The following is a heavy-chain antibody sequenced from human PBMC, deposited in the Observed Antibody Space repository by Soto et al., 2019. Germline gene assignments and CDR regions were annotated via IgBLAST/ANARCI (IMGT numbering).Heavy chain of an antibody. CDR2: INPSGGST. V-gene: IGHV1-46*01. J-gene: IGHJ6*02. D-gene: IGHD3-22*01. CDR1: GYTFTSYY. Sequence: WASVKVSCKASGYTFTSYYMHWVRQAPGQGLEWMGIINPSGGSTSYAQKFQGRVTMTRDTSTSTVYMELSSLRSEDTAVYYCARDIVVVITTPYYYCGMDVWGQGTTVTVSS. CDR3: ARDIVVVITTPYYYCGMDV.